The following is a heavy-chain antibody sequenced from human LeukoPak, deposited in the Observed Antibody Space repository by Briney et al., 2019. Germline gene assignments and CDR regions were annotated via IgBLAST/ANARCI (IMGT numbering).Heavy chain of an antibody. CDR2: ISGNGGST. Sequence: GGSLRLSCAASGFTFRTYAMNWVRQAPGSGLEWVSTISGNGGSTYYADSVRGRFTISRDNSRNTLYLQMNSLRAEDTALHYCAKVPYSDYGSGRPPFMDVWGQGTTVAVSS. CDR1: GFTFRTYA. V-gene: IGHV3-23*01. CDR3: AKVPYSDYGSGRPPFMDV. D-gene: IGHD3-10*01. J-gene: IGHJ6*02.